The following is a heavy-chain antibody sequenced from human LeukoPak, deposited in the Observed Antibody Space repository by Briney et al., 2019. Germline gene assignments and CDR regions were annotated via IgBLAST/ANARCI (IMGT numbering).Heavy chain of an antibody. CDR3: ARGLRYSSSWYGAFDI. CDR2: IYYSGST. D-gene: IGHD6-13*01. V-gene: IGHV4-30-4*01. Sequence: SETLSLTCTVSGGSISSGDYYWTWIRQPPGKGLEWIGYIYYSGSTYYNPSLKSRVTMSVDTSKNQFSLKLSSVTAADTAVYYCARGLRYSSSWYGAFDIWGQGTMVTVSS. J-gene: IGHJ3*02. CDR1: GGSISSGDYY.